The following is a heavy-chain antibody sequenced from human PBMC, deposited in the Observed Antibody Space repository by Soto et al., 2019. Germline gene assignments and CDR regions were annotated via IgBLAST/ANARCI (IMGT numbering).Heavy chain of an antibody. CDR3: ARDQGVAAAGITWFDP. Sequence: QMQLQASGPGLVKPSETLSLTCTVSGASMNSYHWSWIRQPAGKGLEWIGHIHSSGSTNYNPSLKSRVTMSVDTSKNQFSLRLMSLTAADTAVYYCARDQGVAAAGITWFDPWGQGSLVTVSS. J-gene: IGHJ5*02. D-gene: IGHD6-13*01. CDR1: GASMNSYH. CDR2: IHSSGST. V-gene: IGHV4-4*07.